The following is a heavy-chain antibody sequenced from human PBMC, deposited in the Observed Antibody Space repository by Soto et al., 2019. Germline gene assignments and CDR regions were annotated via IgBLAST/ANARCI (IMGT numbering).Heavy chain of an antibody. D-gene: IGHD1-26*01. CDR2: IYYSGST. J-gene: IGHJ4*02. V-gene: IGHV4-61*01. CDR1: GGSVSSGSNY. CDR3: ARVGGSYYFDY. Sequence: PSETLSLTCTVSGGSVSSGSNYWSWLRQPPGKGLEWIGYIYYSGSTNYNPSLKSRVTISVDTSKNQFSLKLSSVTAADTAVYYCARVGGSYYFDYWGQGTLVTVSS.